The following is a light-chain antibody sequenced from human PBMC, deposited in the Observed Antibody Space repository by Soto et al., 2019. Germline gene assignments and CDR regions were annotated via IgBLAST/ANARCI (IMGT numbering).Light chain of an antibody. J-gene: IGLJ1*01. Sequence: LTQAPSVSGTPGQRVTISCSGSSSNIGSNSVYWYQHLTGTAPKLLIYRNNQRPSGVPDRISGSKSDTSASLAISGLRSEDEADYYCATWDDSLSGFVFGTGTKVTVL. CDR2: RNN. CDR1: SSNIGSNS. CDR3: ATWDDSLSGFV. V-gene: IGLV1-47*01.